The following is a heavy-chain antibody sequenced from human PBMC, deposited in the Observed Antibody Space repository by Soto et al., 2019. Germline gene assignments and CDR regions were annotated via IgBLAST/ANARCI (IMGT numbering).Heavy chain of an antibody. CDR1: GFTLSGYW. CDR3: VRPRYDGSGTPFDY. Sequence: PGGSLRLSCEASGFTLSGYWMHWVRQVPGKGLVWVSRISPDGSTTTHADSVKGRFTISRDNARNTLYLQMNSLRPEDTAVYYCVRPRYDGSGTPFDYSGQATLVTVSS. J-gene: IGHJ4*02. CDR2: ISPDGSTT. D-gene: IGHD3-22*01. V-gene: IGHV3-74*01.